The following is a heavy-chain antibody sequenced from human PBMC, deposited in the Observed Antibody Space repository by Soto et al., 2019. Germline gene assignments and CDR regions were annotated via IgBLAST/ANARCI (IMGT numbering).Heavy chain of an antibody. CDR1: ADTFTSYY. Sequence: ASVKVSCKAPADTFTSYYIHWVRQAPGHGLEWMGIINPNGGSTRFAQTFQGRITMTTDTSTSTVYMELRSLRSEDTAAYYCATGFTPGAPTWAFDIWGQGTMVTVSS. J-gene: IGHJ3*02. CDR2: INPNGGST. D-gene: IGHD7-27*01. CDR3: ATGFTPGAPTWAFDI. V-gene: IGHV1-46*01.